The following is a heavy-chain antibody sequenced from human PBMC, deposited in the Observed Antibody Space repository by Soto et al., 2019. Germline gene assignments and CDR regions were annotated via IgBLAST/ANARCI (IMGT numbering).Heavy chain of an antibody. CDR1: GGSISSSSYY. CDR3: ASQALLGFGELFLKPNWFDP. Sequence: QLQLQESGPGLVKPSETLSLTCTVSGGSISSSSYYWGWIRQPPGKGLEWIGSIYYSGSTYYNPSLTRRVTISVDPSKNRSSLKLSSVTAADTAVYYCASQALLGFGELFLKPNWFDPWGQGTLVTVSS. J-gene: IGHJ5*02. CDR2: IYYSGST. D-gene: IGHD3-10*01. V-gene: IGHV4-39*01.